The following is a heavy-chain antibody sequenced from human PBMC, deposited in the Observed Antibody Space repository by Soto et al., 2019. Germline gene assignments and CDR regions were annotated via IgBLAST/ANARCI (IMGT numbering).Heavy chain of an antibody. CDR3: ARHRHPRGTVGATAPLDP. CDR2: QYSGGST. CDR1: GFSLSSNC. V-gene: IGHV3-53*01. J-gene: IGHJ5*02. D-gene: IGHD1-26*01. Sequence: PGGSLRVSCAISGFSLSSNCLSWVRQAPGKGLEWVSVQYSGGSTYYADSVQGRFTISRDKSNNTLYLQMRRVRAEDTAVYFFARHRHPRGTVGATAPLDPWGQGTQVTVSS.